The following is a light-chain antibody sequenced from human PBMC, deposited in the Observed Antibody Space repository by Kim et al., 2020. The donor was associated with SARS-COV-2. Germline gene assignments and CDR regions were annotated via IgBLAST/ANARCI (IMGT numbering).Light chain of an antibody. CDR3: QQSHTTPIT. V-gene: IGKV1-39*01. CDR1: QRITGY. Sequence: DIQMTQSPSSLSAFIGDRVTITCRSSQRITGYLHWYQRKPGKAPSLLIYAASSLQGGVPPRFSGSGSGTEFTLTISGLQPDDFATYHCQQSHTTPITFGRGTRLEIK. J-gene: IGKJ5*01. CDR2: AAS.